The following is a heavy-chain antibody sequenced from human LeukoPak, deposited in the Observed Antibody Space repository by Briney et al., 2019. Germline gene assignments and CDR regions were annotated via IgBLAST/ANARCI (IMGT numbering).Heavy chain of an antibody. V-gene: IGHV4-30-2*01. CDR2: IFHSGNS. Sequence: SETLSLTCAVSGDFISSGDYSWSWLRQPSGKGLEWIGYIFHSGNSYYNPSLKSRVTISVDKSKNQFSLRLTSVTAADTAVYYCARELWFVNAPGSWLDLWGQGTLVTVSS. CDR1: GDFISSGDYS. D-gene: IGHD3-10*01. CDR3: ARELWFVNAPGSWLDL. J-gene: IGHJ5*02.